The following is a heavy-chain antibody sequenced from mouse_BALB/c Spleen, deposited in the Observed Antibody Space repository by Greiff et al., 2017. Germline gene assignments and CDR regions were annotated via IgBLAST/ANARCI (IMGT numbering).Heavy chain of an antibody. D-gene: IGHD1-1*01. CDR2: ISSGGSYT. V-gene: IGHV5-9-3*01. J-gene: IGHJ3*01. CDR3: ASGHYYGSSLFAY. Sequence: EVKLMESGGGLVKPGGSLKLSCAASGFTFSSYAMSWVRQTPEKRLEWVATISSGGSYTYYPDSVKGRFTISRDNAKNTLYLQMSSLRSEDTAMYYCASGHYYGSSLFAYWGQGTLVTVSA. CDR1: GFTFSSYA.